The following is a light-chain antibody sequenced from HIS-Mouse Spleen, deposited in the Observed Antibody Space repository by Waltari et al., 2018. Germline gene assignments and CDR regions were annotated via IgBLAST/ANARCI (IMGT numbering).Light chain of an antibody. J-gene: IGKJ4*01. CDR2: DAS. CDR1: QSVSSY. Sequence: ELVLTQSPATLSFSPGERTTLSCRASQSVSSYLAWDQQKPGQAPRLLIYDASNRATGIPARFSGSGSGTDFTLTISSLEPEDFAVYYCQQRSNWPLTFGGGTKVEIK. CDR3: QQRSNWPLT. V-gene: IGKV3-11*01.